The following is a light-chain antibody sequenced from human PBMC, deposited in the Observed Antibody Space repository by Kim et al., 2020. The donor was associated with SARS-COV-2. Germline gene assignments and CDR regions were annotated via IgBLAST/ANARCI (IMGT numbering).Light chain of an antibody. CDR1: QSINSF. CDR2: AAS. CDR3: QQSYSTPPLT. Sequence: SVGDRVTISCRASQSINSFLNWYQQKPGTAPKLLIHAASTLYTGVPSRFSGSGSGTDFTLTINGLQPEDFATYYCQQSYSTPPLTFGGGTKVDIK. J-gene: IGKJ4*01. V-gene: IGKV1-39*01.